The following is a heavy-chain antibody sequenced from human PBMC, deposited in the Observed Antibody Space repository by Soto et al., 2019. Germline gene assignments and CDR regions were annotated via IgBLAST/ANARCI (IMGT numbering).Heavy chain of an antibody. J-gene: IGHJ5*02. CDR2: TYYRSKWYN. CDR3: ARAGSSRFESRNWFDP. Sequence: PSQTLSLTCAISGDSLSSNSAAWNWIRQSPSRGLEWLGRTYYRSKWYNDYAVSVKSRITINPDTSKNQFSLQLNSVTPEDTAVYYCARAGSSRFESRNWFDPWGQGTLVTVSS. V-gene: IGHV6-1*01. D-gene: IGHD6-13*01. CDR1: GDSLSSNSAA.